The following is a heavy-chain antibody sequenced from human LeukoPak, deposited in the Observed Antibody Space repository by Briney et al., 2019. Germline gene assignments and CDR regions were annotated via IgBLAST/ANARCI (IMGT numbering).Heavy chain of an antibody. CDR3: AREVSSSWSGYYFYYMDV. V-gene: IGHV4-38-2*02. Sequence: SETLSLTCTVSGYSISSGYYWGWIRQPPGKGLEWIGSIYHSGSTYYNPSLKSRVTISVDTSKNQFSLKLSSVTAADTAVYYCAREVSSSWSGYYFYYMDVWGKGTTVTVSS. CDR2: IYHSGST. CDR1: GYSISSGYY. J-gene: IGHJ6*03. D-gene: IGHD6-13*01.